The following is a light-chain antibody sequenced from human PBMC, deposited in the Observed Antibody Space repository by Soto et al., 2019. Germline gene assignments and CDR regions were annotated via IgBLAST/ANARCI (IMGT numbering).Light chain of an antibody. V-gene: IGLV2-23*01. J-gene: IGLJ3*02. Sequence: QSALTQPASVSGSPGQSITISCTGTSSDVGSYNLVSWYQQHPGKAPKLMIYEGSKRPSGVSNRFSGSKSGNTASLTISGLQAEDEADYYCCSYAGSRVFGGGTKVTV. CDR1: SSDVGSYNL. CDR2: EGS. CDR3: CSYAGSRV.